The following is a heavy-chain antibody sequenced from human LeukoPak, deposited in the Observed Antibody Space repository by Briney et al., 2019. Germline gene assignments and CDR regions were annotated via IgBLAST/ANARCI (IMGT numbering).Heavy chain of an antibody. V-gene: IGHV4-34*01. CDR2: INHSGST. J-gene: IGHJ6*03. CDR1: GGSFSGYY. Sequence: SETLSLTCAVYGGSFSGYYWSWIRQPPGKGLEWIGEINHSGSTNYNPSLKSRVTISVDTSKNQFSLKLSSVTAADTAVYYCARLFEYSSSSHYYYYMDVWGKGTTVTVSS. CDR3: ARLFEYSSSSHYYYYMDV. D-gene: IGHD6-6*01.